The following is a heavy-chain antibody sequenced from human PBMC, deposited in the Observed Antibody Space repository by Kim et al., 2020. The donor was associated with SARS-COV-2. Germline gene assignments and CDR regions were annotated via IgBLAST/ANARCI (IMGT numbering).Heavy chain of an antibody. D-gene: IGHD6-19*01. Sequence: SQTLSLTCGVSGYAIGSGYYWGWVRQSPGKGLEYIATIYRSGSTYYNPSLRSRVTMSMDKSKNEFSLKMTSVTAADTAVYYCVRPLKEAALAGPFEYWGQ. CDR1: GYAIGSGYY. CDR2: IYRSGST. V-gene: IGHV4-38-2*01. J-gene: IGHJ4*02. CDR3: VRPLKEAALAGPFEY.